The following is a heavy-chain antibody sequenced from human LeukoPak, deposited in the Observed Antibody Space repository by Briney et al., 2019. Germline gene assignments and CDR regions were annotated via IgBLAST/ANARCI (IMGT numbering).Heavy chain of an antibody. V-gene: IGHV3-66*02. J-gene: IGHJ3*02. Sequence: PGGSLRLSCAASGFTVSNSYMSWVRQAPGKGLEWVSLFYSDYDTHYPDSVKGRFTISRDNSKNTLYLQMNSLRVEDTAVYYCAREGYYDTSGASRAFDIWGQGTMVTVSS. CDR3: AREGYYDTSGASRAFDI. D-gene: IGHD3-22*01. CDR1: GFTVSNSY. CDR2: FYSDYDT.